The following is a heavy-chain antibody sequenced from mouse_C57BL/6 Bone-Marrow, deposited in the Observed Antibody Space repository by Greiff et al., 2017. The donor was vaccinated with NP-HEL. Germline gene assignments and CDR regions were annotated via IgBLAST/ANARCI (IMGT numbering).Heavy chain of an antibody. V-gene: IGHV5-4*01. Sequence: EVQGVESGGGLVKPGGSLKLSCAASGFTFSSYAMSWVRQTPEKRLEWVATISDGGSYTYYPDNVKGRFTISRDNAKNNLYLQMSHLKSEDTAMYYCARDLTMVTTWFAYWGQGTLVTVSA. CDR1: GFTFSSYA. D-gene: IGHD2-2*01. CDR3: ARDLTMVTTWFAY. CDR2: ISDGGSYT. J-gene: IGHJ3*01.